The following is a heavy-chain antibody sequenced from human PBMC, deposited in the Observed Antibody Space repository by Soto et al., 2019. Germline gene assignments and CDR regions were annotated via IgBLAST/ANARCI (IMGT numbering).Heavy chain of an antibody. V-gene: IGHV4-30-2*01. CDR3: ARVPAP. CDR1: GGSISSGGYS. Sequence: PSETLSLTCAVSGGSISSGGYSWSWFRQPPGKGLEWIGYIYHSGSTYYSPSLKSRVTISVDRSKNQFSLKLGSVTAADTAVYYCARVPAPWGQGTLVTVS. J-gene: IGHJ5*02. CDR2: IYHSGST.